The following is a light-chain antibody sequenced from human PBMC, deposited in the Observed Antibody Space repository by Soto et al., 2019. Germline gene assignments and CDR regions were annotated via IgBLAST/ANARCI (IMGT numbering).Light chain of an antibody. CDR2: AAS. CDR3: QQANSFPWT. CDR1: QDISGW. V-gene: IGKV1D-12*01. J-gene: IGKJ1*01. Sequence: DIQMTQSPSSVSASVVDRVTITCLASQDISGWLAWFQQKPGKAPNLLIYAASILQSGVPSRFSGSGSGTDFTLTITYLQPEDFATYYCQQANSFPWTFGQGTKVDI.